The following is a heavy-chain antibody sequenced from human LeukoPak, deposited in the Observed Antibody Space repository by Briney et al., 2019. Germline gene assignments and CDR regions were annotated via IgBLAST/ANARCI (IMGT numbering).Heavy chain of an antibody. J-gene: IGHJ5*02. CDR1: GGSISSYY. CDR2: VYYAGST. CDR3: AREIAAGWFDP. Sequence: SETLSLTCTVSGGSISSYYWSWIRQPPGKGLEWIGYVYYAGSTNYNPSLKSRVTISVDTSKNQFSLKLSSVTAADTAVYYCAREIAAGWFDPWGQGTLVTVSS. D-gene: IGHD6-25*01. V-gene: IGHV4-59*01.